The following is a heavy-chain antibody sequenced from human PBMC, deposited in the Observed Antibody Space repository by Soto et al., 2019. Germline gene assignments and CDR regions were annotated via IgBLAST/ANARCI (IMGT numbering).Heavy chain of an antibody. CDR1: GGSISSYY. D-gene: IGHD3-3*01. CDR3: ARHSGYDFWSGSLNP. CDR2: IYYTVNT. J-gene: IGHJ5*02. V-gene: IGHV4-59*01. Sequence: SETLSLTCTVSGGSISSYYWSWIRQPPGKGPEWIGYIYYTVNTNYNPSLKSRVTISVDTSKNQFSLKLSSVTAADTAVYYCARHSGYDFWSGSLNPWGQGTLVTVSS.